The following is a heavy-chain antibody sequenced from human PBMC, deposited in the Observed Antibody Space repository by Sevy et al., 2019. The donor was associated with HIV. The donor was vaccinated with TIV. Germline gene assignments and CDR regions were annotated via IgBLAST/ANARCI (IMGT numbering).Heavy chain of an antibody. CDR1: GGSISSYY. CDR2: IYYSGST. D-gene: IGHD7-27*01. V-gene: IGHV4-59*01. Sequence: SETLSLTCTVSGGSISSYYWSWIRQPPGKGLEWIGYIYYSGSTNYNPSLKSRVTISVDTSKNQLSQKLSSMTAADTAVYYCARATGVEMAIGFAFDIWGQGTMVTVSS. J-gene: IGHJ3*02. CDR3: ARATGVEMAIGFAFDI.